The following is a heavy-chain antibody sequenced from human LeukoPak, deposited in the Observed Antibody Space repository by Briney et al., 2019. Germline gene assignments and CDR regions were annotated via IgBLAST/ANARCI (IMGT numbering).Heavy chain of an antibody. CDR1: GYSFTNYW. V-gene: IGHV5-10-1*01. J-gene: IGHJ4*02. Sequence: GESLKISCKGSGYSFTNYWISWVRQMPRKGLEWMGRIDPSDSYTSYSPSFQGRVTISADKSISTAYLQWNSLKASDTAMYYCARAYGSGTYPEGYWGQGTLVTVSS. CDR2: IDPSDSYT. D-gene: IGHD3-10*01. CDR3: ARAYGSGTYPEGY.